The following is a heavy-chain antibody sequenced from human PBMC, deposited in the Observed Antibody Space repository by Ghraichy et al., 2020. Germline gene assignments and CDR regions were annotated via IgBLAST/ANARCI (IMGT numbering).Heavy chain of an antibody. V-gene: IGHV3-23*01. D-gene: IGHD2-15*01. CDR3: VKDLTQYCSGGSCYSYFDY. CDR2: ISGSGGST. J-gene: IGHJ4*02. Sequence: GGSLRLSCAASGFTFSSYAMSWVRQAPGKGLEWVSAISGSGGSTYYADSVKGRFTISRDNSKNTLYLQMNSLRAEDTAVYYCVKDLTQYCSGGSCYSYFDYWGQGTLVTVSS. CDR1: GFTFSSYA.